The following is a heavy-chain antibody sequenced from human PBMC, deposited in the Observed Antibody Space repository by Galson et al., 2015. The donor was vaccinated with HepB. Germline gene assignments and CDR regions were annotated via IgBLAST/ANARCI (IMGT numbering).Heavy chain of an antibody. CDR2: ISSSSSYI. J-gene: IGHJ4*02. D-gene: IGHD1-26*01. V-gene: IGHV3-21*01. CDR3: ASLISGRGDLPPH. CDR1: GFTFSSYS. Sequence: SLRLSCAASGFTFSSYSMNWVRQAPGKGLEWVSSISSSSSYIYYADSVKGRFTISRDNAKNSLYLQMNSLRAEDTAVHYCASLISGRGDLPPHWGQGTLVTVSS.